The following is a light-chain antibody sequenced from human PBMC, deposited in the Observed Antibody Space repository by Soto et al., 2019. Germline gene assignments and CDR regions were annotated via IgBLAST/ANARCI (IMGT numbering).Light chain of an antibody. Sequence: DIQMTQSPSSLSASVGDRVTITCRATQGIIDYVAWYQQKAGKAPKLLIYAASTLQSGVPSRFSGSGSGTDFTLTISSLQTEDVAAYYCQKYYSAPQKFGPRTKVEIK. CDR3: QKYYSAPQK. J-gene: IGKJ1*01. CDR2: AAS. CDR1: QGIIDY. V-gene: IGKV1-27*01.